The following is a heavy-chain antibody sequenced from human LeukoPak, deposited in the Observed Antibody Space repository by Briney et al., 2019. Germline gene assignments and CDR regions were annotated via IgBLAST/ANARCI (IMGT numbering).Heavy chain of an antibody. V-gene: IGHV4-59*08. CDR3: ARLRVGYYFDY. D-gene: IGHD3-16*01. J-gene: IGHJ4*02. CDR1: GGSISSYY. Sequence: PSETLSLTCTVSGGSISSYYWSWIRRPPGKGLEWIGYIYYSGSTNYNPSLKSRVTISVDTSKNQFSLKLSSVTAADTAVYYCARLRVGYYFDYWGQGTLVTVSS. CDR2: IYYSGST.